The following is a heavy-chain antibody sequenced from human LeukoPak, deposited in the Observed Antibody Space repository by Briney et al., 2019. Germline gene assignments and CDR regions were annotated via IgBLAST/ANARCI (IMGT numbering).Heavy chain of an antibody. V-gene: IGHV4-59*01. CDR3: ARVWGATTYDY. CDR1: GGSISSYY. CDR2: IYYSGST. J-gene: IGHJ4*02. D-gene: IGHD1-26*01. Sequence: SETLSLTCTVSGGSISSYYWSWIRQPPGKGLEWIGYIYYSGSTNYNPSLKSRVTISVDTSKNQFSLKLSSVTAADTAVYYCARVWGATTYDYWGQGTLVTVSS.